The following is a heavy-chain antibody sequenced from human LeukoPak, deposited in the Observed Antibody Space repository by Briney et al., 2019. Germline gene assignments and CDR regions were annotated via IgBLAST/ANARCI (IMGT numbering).Heavy chain of an antibody. Sequence: LETLSLTCAVYGGSFSGYYWSWIRQPPGKGLEWIGEINHSGSTNYNPSLKSRVTISVDTSKNQFSLKLSSVTAADTAVYYCARGGGRYGGNFDYWGQGTLVTVSS. D-gene: IGHD4-23*01. CDR1: GGSFSGYY. CDR2: INHSGST. V-gene: IGHV4-34*01. J-gene: IGHJ4*02. CDR3: ARGGGRYGGNFDY.